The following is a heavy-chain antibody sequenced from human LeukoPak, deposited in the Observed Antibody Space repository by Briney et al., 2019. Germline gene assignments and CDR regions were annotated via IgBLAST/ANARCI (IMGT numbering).Heavy chain of an antibody. CDR3: IRTLIVATSPYMDV. CDR2: VNSDGTGT. CDR1: GFTFSSYA. J-gene: IGHJ6*03. Sequence: GGSLRLSCAASGFTFSSYAMSWVRQAPGKGLVWGSRVNSDGTGTTYADSVEGRFTISRDNAKNTVYLQMNSLRAEDTAIYYCIRTLIVATSPYMDVWGKGTTVTVSS. V-gene: IGHV3-74*01. D-gene: IGHD5-12*01.